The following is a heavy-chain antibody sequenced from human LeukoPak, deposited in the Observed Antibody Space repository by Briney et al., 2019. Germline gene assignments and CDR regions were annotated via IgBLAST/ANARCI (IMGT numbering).Heavy chain of an antibody. CDR3: ARAMVQGVITDDFDY. D-gene: IGHD3-10*01. CDR1: GGTFSSYA. Sequence: ASVKVSCKASGGTFSSYAISWVRQAPGQGLEWMGRIIPILGIANYAQKFQGRVTITADKSTSTAYMELSSLRSEDTAVYYCARAMVQGVITDDFDYWGQGTLVTVSS. J-gene: IGHJ4*02. CDR2: IIPILGIA. V-gene: IGHV1-69*04.